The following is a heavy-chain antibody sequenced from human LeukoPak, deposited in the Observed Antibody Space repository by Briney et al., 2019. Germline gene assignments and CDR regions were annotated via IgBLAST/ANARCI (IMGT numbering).Heavy chain of an antibody. Sequence: PSETLSLTCTVSGGSISSSSYYWGWIRQPPGKGLEWIGSIYYSGSTYYNPSLKSRVTMSVDTSKNQFSLKLSSVTAADTAVYYCARDQGANHYGSGEFDYWGQGTLVTASS. V-gene: IGHV4-39*01. J-gene: IGHJ4*02. CDR3: ARDQGANHYGSGEFDY. CDR1: GGSISSSSYY. D-gene: IGHD3-10*01. CDR2: IYYSGST.